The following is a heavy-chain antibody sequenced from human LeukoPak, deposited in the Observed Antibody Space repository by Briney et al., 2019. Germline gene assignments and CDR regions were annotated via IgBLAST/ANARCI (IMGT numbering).Heavy chain of an antibody. CDR3: ARGGVTLIVPIL. V-gene: IGHV3-53*01. Sequence: GGSLRLSCAASGFTVSNNYMSWVRQAPGKGLEWVSVIYSGGSTYYADSVKGRFTISRDNSKNTLYLQIYSLRAEDTAVYYCARGGVTLIVPILWGQGTLVTVSS. J-gene: IGHJ4*02. D-gene: IGHD3-22*01. CDR2: IYSGGST. CDR1: GFTVSNNY.